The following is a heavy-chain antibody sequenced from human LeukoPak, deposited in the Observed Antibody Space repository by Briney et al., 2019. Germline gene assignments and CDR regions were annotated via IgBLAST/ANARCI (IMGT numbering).Heavy chain of an antibody. D-gene: IGHD5-18*01. V-gene: IGHV3-48*01. CDR1: GFTFSSYS. CDR2: ISSSSSTI. J-gene: IGHJ4*02. Sequence: GGSLRLSCAAPGFTFSSYSMNWVRQAPGKGLEWVSYISSSSSTIYYADSVKGRFTISRDNAKNSLYLQMNSLRAEDTAVYYCATIGYNYELDYWGQGTLVTVSS. CDR3: ATIGYNYELDY.